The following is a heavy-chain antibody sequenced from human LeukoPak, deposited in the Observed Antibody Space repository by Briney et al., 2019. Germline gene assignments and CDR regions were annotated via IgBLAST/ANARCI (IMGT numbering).Heavy chain of an antibody. V-gene: IGHV3-48*03. CDR3: ARGRLLYYYMDV. Sequence: GGSLRLSCAASGFTFSSYEMNWVRQAPGKGLEWVSYISSSGSTIYYADSVKGRFTISRDNAKNSLYLQMNSLRAEDTAVYDCARGRLLYYYMDVWGKGTTVTISS. CDR1: GFTFSSYE. J-gene: IGHJ6*03. CDR2: ISSSGSTI. D-gene: IGHD5-18*01.